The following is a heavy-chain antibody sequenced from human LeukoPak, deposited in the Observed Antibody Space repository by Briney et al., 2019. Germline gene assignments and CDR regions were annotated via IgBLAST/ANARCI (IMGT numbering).Heavy chain of an antibody. CDR3: AAELGLVTLDY. CDR1: GFTFSSYW. J-gene: IGHJ4*02. CDR2: INSDGSST. D-gene: IGHD3-9*01. Sequence: GGSLRLSCAASGFTFSSYWMHWVRQAPGKGLVWVSRINSDGSSTSYADSVKGRFTISRDNAKNTPYLQMNSLRAEDTAVYYCAAELGLVTLDYWGQGTLVTVSS. V-gene: IGHV3-74*01.